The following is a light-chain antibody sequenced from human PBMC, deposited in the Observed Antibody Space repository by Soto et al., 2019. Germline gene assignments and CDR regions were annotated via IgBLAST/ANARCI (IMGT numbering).Light chain of an antibody. CDR2: AAS. J-gene: IGKJ1*01. Sequence: DIQMTQSPSSLSPSVGDRATITCRASQSIAGYLNWYQQKPGKAPKLLIYAASSLQSGAPSRFSGSGSATDFTLTISSLQPEDFATYYCQQSYSTPRTFGQGTKVDIK. V-gene: IGKV1-39*01. CDR3: QQSYSTPRT. CDR1: QSIAGY.